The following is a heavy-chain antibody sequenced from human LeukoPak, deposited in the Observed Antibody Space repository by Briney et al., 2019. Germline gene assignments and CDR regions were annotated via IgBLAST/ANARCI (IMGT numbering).Heavy chain of an antibody. V-gene: IGHV1-2*02. Sequence: ASVKVSCKASGYTFTGYYMHWVRQAPGQGLEWMGWINPNSGGTNYAQKFQGRVTMTSDTSISTAYMELSRLRSDNTAVYYCARDLYGGTSATFDYWGQGTLVTVSS. CDR2: INPNSGGT. CDR3: ARDLYGGTSATFDY. CDR1: GYTFTGYY. D-gene: IGHD4-23*01. J-gene: IGHJ4*02.